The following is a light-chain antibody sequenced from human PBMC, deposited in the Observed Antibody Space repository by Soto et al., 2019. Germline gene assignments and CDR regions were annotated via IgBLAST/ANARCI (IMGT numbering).Light chain of an antibody. J-gene: IGKJ1*01. CDR3: QQSYSTSWT. CDR1: QSISIY. V-gene: IGKV1-39*01. Sequence: DIPMTQSPSSLSASVGDRVTITCRASQSISIYLNWYQQKPGKAPKLLIYAASSLQSGVPSRFSGSGSGTDFTLTISSLQPEDFATYYCQQSYSTSWTFGQGTKVEIK. CDR2: AAS.